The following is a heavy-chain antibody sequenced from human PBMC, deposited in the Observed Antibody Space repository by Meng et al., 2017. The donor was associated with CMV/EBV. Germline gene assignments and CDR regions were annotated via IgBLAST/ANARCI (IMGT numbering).Heavy chain of an antibody. CDR3: ARELIVVVPAAIWAYYYGRDV. CDR2: ISSSSSYI. J-gene: IGHJ6*02. Sequence: GGSLRLSCAASGFTFSSYSMNWVRQAPGKGLEWVSSISSSSSYIYYADSVKGRFTISRDNSKNTLYLQMNSLRAEDTAVYYCARELIVVVPAAIWAYYYGRDVWGQGTTVTVSS. V-gene: IGHV3-21*01. D-gene: IGHD2-2*01. CDR1: GFTFSSYS.